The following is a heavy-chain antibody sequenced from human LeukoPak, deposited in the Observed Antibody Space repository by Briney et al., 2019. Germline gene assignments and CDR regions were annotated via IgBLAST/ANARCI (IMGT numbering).Heavy chain of an antibody. CDR2: IIPIFGTA. CDR1: GGTFSSYA. V-gene: IGHV1-69*05. D-gene: IGHD2-2*01. Sequence: GASVTVSCKASGGTFSSYAISWVRQAPGQGLEWMGEIIPIFGTANYAQKFQGRVTITTDESTSTAYMELSSLRSEDTAVYYCARGSEYCSSTSCYGVRDWFDPWGQGTLVTVSS. CDR3: ARGSEYCSSTSCYGVRDWFDP. J-gene: IGHJ5*02.